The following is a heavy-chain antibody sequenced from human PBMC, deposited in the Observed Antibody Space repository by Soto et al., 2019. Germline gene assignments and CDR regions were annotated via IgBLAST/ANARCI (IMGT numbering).Heavy chain of an antibody. CDR3: ARHLYGSSWYAYYYNGMDV. V-gene: IGHV4-59*08. CDR1: GGSISSYY. CDR2: IYYSGST. J-gene: IGHJ6*02. Sequence: SETLSLTCAVSGGSISSYYWSWIRQPPGKGLEWIGYIYYSGSTNYNPSLKSRVTISVDTSKNQFSLKLSSVTAGDAAVYYCARHLYGSSWYAYYYNGMDVWGQGAPVTVSS. D-gene: IGHD6-13*01.